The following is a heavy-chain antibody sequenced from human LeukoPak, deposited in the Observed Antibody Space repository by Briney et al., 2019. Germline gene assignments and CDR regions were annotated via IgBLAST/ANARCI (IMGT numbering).Heavy chain of an antibody. D-gene: IGHD6-13*01. Sequence: SETLSLTCTVSGGSISSYYWSWIRQPPGKGLEWIGYIYYSGSTNYNPSLKSRVTISVDTSKNQFSLKLSSVTAADTAVYYCAGKMIAAAPSGAFDIWGQGTMVTVSS. J-gene: IGHJ3*02. CDR3: AGKMIAAAPSGAFDI. V-gene: IGHV4-59*01. CDR2: IYYSGST. CDR1: GGSISSYY.